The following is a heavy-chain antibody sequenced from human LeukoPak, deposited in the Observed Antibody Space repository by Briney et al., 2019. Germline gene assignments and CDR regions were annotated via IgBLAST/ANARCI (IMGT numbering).Heavy chain of an antibody. J-gene: IGHJ4*02. D-gene: IGHD6-13*01. CDR3: ARKKMAASGKGAFDY. CDR2: MSSDASSE. CDR1: GFTFNIYS. Sequence: GGSLRLSCAASGFTFNIYSMYWVRQAPGKGLEWVASMSSDASSEYYADSVKGRFTISRDNSKNMLYLQINSLRAEDTAVYHCARKKMAASGKGAFDYWGQGTLVTVSS. V-gene: IGHV3-30*04.